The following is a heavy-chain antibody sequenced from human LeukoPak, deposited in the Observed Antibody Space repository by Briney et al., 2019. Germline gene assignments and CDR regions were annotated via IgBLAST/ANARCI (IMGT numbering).Heavy chain of an antibody. Sequence: ASVKVSCKASGYTFTGYYMHWVRQAPGQGLEWMGWINPNSGGTNYAQKFQGRVTMTRDTSISTAYMELSRLRSGDTAVYYCARATLAVANEYYFDYWGQGTLVTVSS. CDR2: INPNSGGT. J-gene: IGHJ4*02. CDR1: GYTFTGYY. CDR3: ARATLAVANEYYFDY. V-gene: IGHV1-2*02. D-gene: IGHD6-19*01.